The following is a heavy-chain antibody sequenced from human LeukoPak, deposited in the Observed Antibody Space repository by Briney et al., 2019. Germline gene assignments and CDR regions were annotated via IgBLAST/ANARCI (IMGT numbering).Heavy chain of an antibody. V-gene: IGHV4-34*01. D-gene: IGHD3-10*01. J-gene: IGHJ4*02. CDR2: INHSGST. CDR1: GFTFSSYW. Sequence: GSLRLSCAASGFTFSSYWMSWIRQPPGKGLEWIGEINHSGSTNYNPSLTSRVTISVDTSKNQFSLKLSSVTAADTAVYYCARGYGSGSYYGYWGQGTLVTVSS. CDR3: ARGYGSGSYYGY.